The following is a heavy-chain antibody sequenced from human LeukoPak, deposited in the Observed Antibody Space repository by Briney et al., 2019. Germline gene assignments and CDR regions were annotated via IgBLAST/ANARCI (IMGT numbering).Heavy chain of an antibody. D-gene: IGHD2-15*01. CDR1: GFTFSSYE. Sequence: GGSLRLSCAASGFTFSSYEMNWVRQAPGKGLEWVSYISSSGSTIYYADSVKGRFTISRDNSKNTLYLQMNSLRAEDTAVYYCAKWGCSGGSCYPFDYWGQGTLVTVSS. V-gene: IGHV3-48*03. CDR3: AKWGCSGGSCYPFDY. CDR2: ISSSGSTI. J-gene: IGHJ4*02.